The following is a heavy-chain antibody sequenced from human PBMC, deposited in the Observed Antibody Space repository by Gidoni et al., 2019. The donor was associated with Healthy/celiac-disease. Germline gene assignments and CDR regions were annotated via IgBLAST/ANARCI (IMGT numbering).Heavy chain of an antibody. D-gene: IGHD3-22*01. J-gene: IGHJ4*02. CDR3: TRQADYYDSSGATDY. CDR1: GFPFSGSA. CDR2: IRSKANSYAT. V-gene: IGHV3-73*01. Sequence: EVHLVESGGGLVQPGGSPKLSCAASGFPFSGSAMLWVRQASGKGLEWVCRIRSKANSYATAYAASVKGRFTISRDDSKNTAYLQMNSLKTEDTAVYYCTRQADYYDSSGATDYWGQGTLVTVSS.